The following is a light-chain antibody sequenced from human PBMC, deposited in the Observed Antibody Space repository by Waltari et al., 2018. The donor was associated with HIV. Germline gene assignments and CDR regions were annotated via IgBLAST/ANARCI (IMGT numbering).Light chain of an antibody. Sequence: QSVLAQPPSVSGAPGQRVTISCTGSSSNIGADYHVYWYQHLPGTAPKLPTYGNSNRPSGGPTRFSGSKSDTSASLAITGLQAEDEADYYGQSYDRSLSAWVFGGGTRLNVL. J-gene: IGLJ3*02. CDR1: SSNIGADYH. V-gene: IGLV1-40*01. CDR2: GNS. CDR3: QSYDRSLSAWV.